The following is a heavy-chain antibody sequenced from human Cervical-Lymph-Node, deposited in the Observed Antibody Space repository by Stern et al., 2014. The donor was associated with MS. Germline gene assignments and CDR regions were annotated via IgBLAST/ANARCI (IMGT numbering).Heavy chain of an antibody. J-gene: IGHJ5*02. CDR2: IWYDGSNK. CDR3: ARDGKPIAVAGTSWFDP. CDR1: GFTFSSYG. V-gene: IGHV3-33*01. D-gene: IGHD6-19*01. Sequence: MQLVESGGGVVQPGRSLRLSCAASGFTFSSYGMHWVRQAPGKGLEWAAVIWYDGSNKYYADSVKGRFTISRDNSKNTLYLQMNSLRAEDTAVYYCARDGKPIAVAGTSWFDPWGQGTLVTVSS.